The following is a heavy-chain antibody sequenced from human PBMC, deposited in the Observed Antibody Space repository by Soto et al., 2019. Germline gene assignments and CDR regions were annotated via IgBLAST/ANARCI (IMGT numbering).Heavy chain of an antibody. CDR2: ISSSSYI. D-gene: IGHD2-2*01. J-gene: IGHJ6*02. CDR1: GFTFSSYS. CDR3: ARAAVPAARGNRRNYYYYGMDV. Sequence: PGGSLRLSCAASGFTFSSYSMNWVRQAPGKGLEWVSSISSSSYIYYADSVKGRFTISRDNAKNSLYLQMNSLRAEDTAVYYCARAAVPAARGNRRNYYYYGMDVWGQGTTVTVSS. V-gene: IGHV3-21*01.